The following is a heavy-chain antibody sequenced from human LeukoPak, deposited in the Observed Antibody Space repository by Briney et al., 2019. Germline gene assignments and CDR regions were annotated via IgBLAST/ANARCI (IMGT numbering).Heavy chain of an antibody. CDR2: INLDGTEQ. V-gene: IGHV3-7*01. CDR3: ASGRHDFLH. J-gene: IGHJ4*02. D-gene: IGHD3/OR15-3a*01. Sequence: GGSLRLSCAASGFVFSTYWMTWVRQAPGKGLGWVANINLDGTEQHYVDSALKGRFTISRDNAKNSLYLQMTSRRVEDTAVYYCASGRHDFLHWGQGTLVTVSS. CDR1: GFVFSTYW.